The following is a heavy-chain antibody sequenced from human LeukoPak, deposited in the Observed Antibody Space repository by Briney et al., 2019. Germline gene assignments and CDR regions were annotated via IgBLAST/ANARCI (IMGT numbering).Heavy chain of an antibody. Sequence: SQTLSLTCTVSGGSISSGDYYWSWIRQPPGKGLEWIGYIYYSGSTYYNPSLKSRVTISVDTSKNQLSLKLSSVTAADTAVYYCARDAGGYSAFDYWGQGTLVTVSS. D-gene: IGHD5-12*01. V-gene: IGHV4-30-4*01. CDR2: IYYSGST. CDR1: GGSISSGDYY. CDR3: ARDAGGYSAFDY. J-gene: IGHJ4*02.